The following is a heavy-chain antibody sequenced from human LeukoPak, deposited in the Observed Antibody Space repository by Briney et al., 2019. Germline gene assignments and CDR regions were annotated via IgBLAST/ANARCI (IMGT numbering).Heavy chain of an antibody. J-gene: IGHJ4*02. CDR1: GFTFSSYG. V-gene: IGHV3-23*01. D-gene: IGHD6-13*01. CDR3: AKDIPPYSSSWYEVPGDY. CDR2: ISGSGGST. Sequence: PGGSLRLSCAASGFTFSSYGMSWVRQAPGKGLEWVSAISGSGGSTYYADSVKGRFTISRDNSKSTLYLQMNSLRAEDTAVYYCAKDIPPYSSSWYEVPGDYWGQGTLVTVSS.